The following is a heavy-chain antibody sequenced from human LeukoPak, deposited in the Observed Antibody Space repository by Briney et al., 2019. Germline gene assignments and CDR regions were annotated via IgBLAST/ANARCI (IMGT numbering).Heavy chain of an antibody. CDR2: INAGNGDT. V-gene: IGHV1-3*01. D-gene: IGHD3-22*01. Sequence: ASLKVSCKASGYTFSSNAIHWVRQAPGQRLEWMGWINAGNGDTKYSQKFQGRVTITRDTSASTAYMELSSLRSEDTAVYYCARDTGFGRYYDSGVYSSGGRWFDPWGQGTLVTVSS. CDR3: ARDTGFGRYYDSGVYSSGGRWFDP. J-gene: IGHJ5*02. CDR1: GYTFSSNA.